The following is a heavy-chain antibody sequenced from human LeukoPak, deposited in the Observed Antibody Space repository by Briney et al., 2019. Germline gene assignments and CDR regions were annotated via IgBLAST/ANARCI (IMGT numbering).Heavy chain of an antibody. Sequence: PSETLSLTCTVSGGSISSSSYYWGWIRQPPGKGLEWIGSIYYSGSTYYNPSLKSRVTISVDTSKNQFSLKLSSVTAADTAVYYCAGTSSGWSNWFDPWGQGNLVTVSS. CDR3: AGTSSGWSNWFDP. D-gene: IGHD6-19*01. J-gene: IGHJ5*02. CDR2: IYYSGST. CDR1: GGSISSSSYY. V-gene: IGHV4-39*01.